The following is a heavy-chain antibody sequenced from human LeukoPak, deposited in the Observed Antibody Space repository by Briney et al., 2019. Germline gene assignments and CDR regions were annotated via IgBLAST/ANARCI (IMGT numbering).Heavy chain of an antibody. Sequence: GGSLRLSCAASGFTFSGYAMSWVRQAPGKGLEWVSAISAGAGSTYYADSVKGRFTISSDNSKNTLYLQVNSLRAEDTAVYFCAKTIGYCTDSSCYSEIASYYGMDVWGQGTTVTVSS. CDR1: GFTFSGYA. V-gene: IGHV3-23*01. CDR2: ISAGAGST. CDR3: AKTIGYCTDSSCYSEIASYYGMDV. D-gene: IGHD2-15*01. J-gene: IGHJ6*02.